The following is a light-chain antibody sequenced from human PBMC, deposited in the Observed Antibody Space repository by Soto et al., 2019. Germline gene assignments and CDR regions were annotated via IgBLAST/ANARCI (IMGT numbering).Light chain of an antibody. CDR1: QCVGSGF. J-gene: IGKJ4*02. Sequence: EIVITSSLATVYVSLVARSSISNRAIQCVGSGFLAWYQQKPGQAPRLRISGTFSRATGIPDRFSGSASGRGLTLTISSLGIPDEAVFCCQQYGGSLMGTFGGGTKVDI. CDR3: QQYGGSLMGT. CDR2: GTF. V-gene: IGKV3-20*01.